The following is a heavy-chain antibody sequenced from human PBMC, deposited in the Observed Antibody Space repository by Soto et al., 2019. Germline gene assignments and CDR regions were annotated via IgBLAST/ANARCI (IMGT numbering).Heavy chain of an antibody. CDR1: GASMSDYH. CDR3: ARSGQTSVGAV. CDR2: LHSSGFA. D-gene: IGHD1-26*01. J-gene: IGHJ4*02. Sequence: PSETLSLTCIVSGASMSDYHGSWIRQSPGKGLEHIGYLHSSGFAEYNPSLKSRLTISMDTSKNQFSLRLSSLTAADTAIYYCARSGQTSVGAVWGQGILVTVSS. V-gene: IGHV4-59*01.